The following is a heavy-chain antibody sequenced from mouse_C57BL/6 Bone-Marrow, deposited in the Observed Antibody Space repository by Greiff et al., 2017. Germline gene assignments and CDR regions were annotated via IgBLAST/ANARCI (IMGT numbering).Heavy chain of an antibody. CDR2: INPNNGGT. V-gene: IGHV1-26*01. D-gene: IGHD2-4*01. Sequence: VQLQQSGPELVKPGASVKISCKASGYTFTDYYMNWVKQSHGKSLEWIGDINPNNGGTSYNQKFKGKATLTVDKSSSTAYMELRSLTSEDSAVYYCARLDYYDFAYWGQGTLVTVSA. CDR3: ARLDYYDFAY. J-gene: IGHJ3*01. CDR1: GYTFTDYY.